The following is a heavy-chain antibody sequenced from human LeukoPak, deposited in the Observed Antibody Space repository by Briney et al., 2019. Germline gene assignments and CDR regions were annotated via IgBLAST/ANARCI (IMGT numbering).Heavy chain of an antibody. J-gene: IGHJ4*02. CDR1: GFTVSSSY. CDR2: IYSGGST. D-gene: IGHD3-22*01. Sequence: PGGSLRLSCAASGFTVSSSYMSWVRQAPGKGLEWVSVIYSGGSTYYADSVKGRFTVSRDNSKNTLYLQMNSLRAEDAAVYYCARMFNSSPFYDSSGYYFLDYWGQGTLVTVSS. V-gene: IGHV3-53*01. CDR3: ARMFNSSPFYDSSGYYFLDY.